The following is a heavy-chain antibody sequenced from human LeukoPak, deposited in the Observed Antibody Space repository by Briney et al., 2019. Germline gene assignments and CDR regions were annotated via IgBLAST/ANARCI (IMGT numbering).Heavy chain of an antibody. D-gene: IGHD3-3*01. J-gene: IGHJ6*03. V-gene: IGHV3-48*01. Sequence: AGGSLRLSCAASGFTSSNAWMNWVRQAPGRGLEWVSYISSSSSTIYYADSVKGRFTMSRDNAKNSLYLQMNSLRAEDTAVYYCAREGFWSGSIYYYYYMDVWGKGTTVTVSS. CDR1: GFTSSNAW. CDR2: ISSSSSTI. CDR3: AREGFWSGSIYYYYYMDV.